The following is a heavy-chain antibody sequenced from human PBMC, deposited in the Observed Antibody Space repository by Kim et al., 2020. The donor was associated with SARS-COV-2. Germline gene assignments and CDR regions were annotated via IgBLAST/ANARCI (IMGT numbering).Heavy chain of an antibody. J-gene: IGHJ4*02. Sequence: ASVKVSCKTSGYTFSSYSMTWARQAPGQGLEWMGRISNYNGNTIYVRRLQGRVTMTTDTSTSTAYMELRSLASEDTAVYYCARVAGFGSGSPFDYWGQGT. D-gene: IGHD3-10*01. CDR2: ISNYNGNT. CDR1: GYTFSSYS. CDR3: ARVAGFGSGSPFDY. V-gene: IGHV1-18*01.